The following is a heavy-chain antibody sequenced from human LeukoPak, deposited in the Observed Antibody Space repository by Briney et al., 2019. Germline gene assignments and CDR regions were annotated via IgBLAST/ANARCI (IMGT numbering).Heavy chain of an antibody. V-gene: IGHV4-59*01. CDR3: ARGAVAGSFDY. J-gene: IGHJ4*02. Sequence: SETLSLTCTVSGGSISSYYWSWIRQPPGKGLEWIGYIYYSGSTNYNPSLKSRVTISVDTSKNQFSLKLSSVTAADTAVYYCARGAVAGSFDYWGQGTLVTVSS. CDR1: GGSISSYY. D-gene: IGHD6-13*01. CDR2: IYYSGST.